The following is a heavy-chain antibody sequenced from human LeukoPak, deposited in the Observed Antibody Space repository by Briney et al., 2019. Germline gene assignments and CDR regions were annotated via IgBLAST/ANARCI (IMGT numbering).Heavy chain of an antibody. J-gene: IGHJ4*02. D-gene: IGHD6-13*01. Sequence: GSSVKLSCKRSGYRFTAQFMYWVGQAPGQGLEWMGWINPNDGGPNYAQKFQGRITLTRNTTLTTTYLDVTRRTSSDTAVYYFGRGGVPGQQLDYWGPGTLVTVSS. CDR3: GRGGVPGQQLDY. CDR2: INPNDGGP. CDR1: GYRFTAQF. V-gene: IGHV1-2*02.